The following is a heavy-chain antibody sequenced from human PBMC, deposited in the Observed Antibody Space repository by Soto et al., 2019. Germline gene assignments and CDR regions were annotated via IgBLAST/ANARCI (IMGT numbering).Heavy chain of an antibody. Sequence: PGGSLRLSCVASGFRFSGYGMHWVRQAPGKGLEWVAVISNDGTNKYYGDSVQGRFTISRDNSKNTLYLQMNSLRVEDTAVYYCARAQITKHYYYGMDVWGQGTTVTVSS. V-gene: IGHV3-30*03. J-gene: IGHJ6*02. CDR1: GFRFSGYG. CDR2: ISNDGTNK. D-gene: IGHD3-10*01. CDR3: ARAQITKHYYYGMDV.